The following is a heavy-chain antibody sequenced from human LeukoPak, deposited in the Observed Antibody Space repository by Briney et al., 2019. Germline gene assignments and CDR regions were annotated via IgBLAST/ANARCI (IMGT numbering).Heavy chain of an antibody. V-gene: IGHV1-18*01. J-gene: IGHJ5*02. CDR1: GYTFTSYG. CDR3: ARDLRDTAMVTGHFDWFDP. Sequence: ASVKVSCKASGYTFTSYGISWVRQASGQGLEWMGWISAYNGNTNYAQKLQGRVTMTTDTSTSTAYMELRSLRSDDTAVYYCARDLRDTAMVTGHFDWFDPWGQGTLVTVSS. CDR2: ISAYNGNT. D-gene: IGHD5-18*01.